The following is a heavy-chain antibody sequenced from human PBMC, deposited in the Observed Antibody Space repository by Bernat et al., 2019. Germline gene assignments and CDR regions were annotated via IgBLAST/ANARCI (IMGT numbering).Heavy chain of an antibody. CDR3: ARDAHCSSTSCYTFDY. CDR2: ISYDGSNK. V-gene: IGHV3-30-3*01. J-gene: IGHJ4*02. D-gene: IGHD2-2*02. CDR1: GFTFSSYA. Sequence: QVQLVESGGGVVQPGRSLRLSCAASGFTFSSYATHWVRQAPGKGLEWVAVISYDGSNKYYADSVKGRFTISRDNSKNTLYLQMNSLRAEDTAVYYCARDAHCSSTSCYTFDYWGQGTLVTVSS.